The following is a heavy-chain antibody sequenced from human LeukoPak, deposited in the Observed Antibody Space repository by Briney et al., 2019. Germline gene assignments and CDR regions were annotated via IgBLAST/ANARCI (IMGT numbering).Heavy chain of an antibody. J-gene: IGHJ4*02. CDR1: GGTFSSYA. CDR3: ARSNTYYYGSSGYYADY. V-gene: IGHV1-69*05. CDR2: IIPIFGTA. Sequence: SVKVSCKASGGTFSSYAISWARQAPGQGLEWMGGIIPIFGTANYAQKFQGRVTITTDESTSTAYMELSSLRSEDTAVYYCARSNTYYYGSSGYYADYWGQGTLVTVSS. D-gene: IGHD3-22*01.